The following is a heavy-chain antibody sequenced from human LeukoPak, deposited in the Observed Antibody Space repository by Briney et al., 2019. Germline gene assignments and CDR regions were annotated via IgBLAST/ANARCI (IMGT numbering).Heavy chain of an antibody. Sequence: PSETLSLTCTVSGGSVSTGTYYWSWIQQPPGKGLEWIAYIYYSGSTYYNPSLMSRVTISVDTSKNQFSLKLRSVTAADTAVYYCARDLWELQSAFDLWGQGTMVTVSS. V-gene: IGHV4-61*01. CDR2: IYYSGST. J-gene: IGHJ3*01. CDR1: GGSVSTGTYY. D-gene: IGHD1-26*01. CDR3: ARDLWELQSAFDL.